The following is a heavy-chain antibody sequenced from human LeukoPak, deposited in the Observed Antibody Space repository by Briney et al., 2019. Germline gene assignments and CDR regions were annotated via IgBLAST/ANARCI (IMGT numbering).Heavy chain of an antibody. CDR3: ARVTTSSGSHYFDY. D-gene: IGHD1-26*01. CDR2: ISAYNGNT. CDR1: GYTFTSYG. J-gene: IGHJ4*02. Sequence: GASVKVSCKASGYTFTSYGISWVRQAPGQGLEWMGWISAYNGNTNYAQKLQGRVTMTTDTSTSTAYMELRSLRSDDTAVYYCARVTTSSGSHYFDYWGQGTLVTVSS. V-gene: IGHV1-18*01.